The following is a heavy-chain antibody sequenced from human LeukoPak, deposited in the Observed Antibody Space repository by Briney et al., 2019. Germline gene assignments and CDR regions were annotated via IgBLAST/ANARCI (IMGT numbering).Heavy chain of an antibody. J-gene: IGHJ4*02. Sequence: SGTLSPTCGVNGWFFNGYYWILIRPTPTQELEWIGEINHSGSTNYNPSLKSRVTISVDTSKNQFSLKLSSVTAAETAVYYCARDVGDSFDYWGQGTLVTVSS. D-gene: IGHD3-10*01. CDR1: GWFFNGYY. V-gene: IGHV4-34*01. CDR2: INHSGST. CDR3: ARDVGDSFDY.